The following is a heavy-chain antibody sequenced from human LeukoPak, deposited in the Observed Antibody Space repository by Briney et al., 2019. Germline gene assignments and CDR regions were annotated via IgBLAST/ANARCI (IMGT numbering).Heavy chain of an antibody. CDR3: ARISSSSTSSCDY. J-gene: IGHJ4*02. V-gene: IGHV4-31*03. Sequence: PSQTLSLTCTVSGGSISSGSYYWSWIRQHPGKGLEWIGYIYYSGSTYYNPSLKSRVTISVDTSKNQFSLKLSSVTAADTAVYYCARISSSSTSSCDYWGQGTLVTVSS. CDR2: IYYSGST. D-gene: IGHD2-2*01. CDR1: GGSISSGSYY.